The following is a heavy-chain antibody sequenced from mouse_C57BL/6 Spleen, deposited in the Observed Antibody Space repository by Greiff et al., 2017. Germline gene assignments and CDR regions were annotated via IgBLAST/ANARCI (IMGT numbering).Heavy chain of an antibody. V-gene: IGHV1-80*01. CDR1: GYAFSSYW. CDR2: IYPGDGDT. CDR3: ARHYYGSSLYFDY. J-gene: IGHJ2*01. D-gene: IGHD1-1*01. Sequence: QVQLQQSGAELVKPGASVKISCKASGYAFSSYWMNWVKQRPGKGLEWIGQIYPGDGDTNYNGKFKGKATLTADKSSSTAYMQLSSLTSEDSAVYFCARHYYGSSLYFDYWGQGTTLTVSS.